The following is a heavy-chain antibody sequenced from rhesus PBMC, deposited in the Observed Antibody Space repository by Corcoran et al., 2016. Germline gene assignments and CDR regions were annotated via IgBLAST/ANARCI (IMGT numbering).Heavy chain of an antibody. Sequence: QVQLQESGPGVVKPSETLSLTCAVSGGSISSGYDWSWIRQPPGKGLEGMGYIYGSSGSTNNNPSLKNRVTISKDASKNQFSLELSSVTAADTAVDYCARVGCTGSGCYGDNSLDVWGRGVLVTVSS. CDR2: IYGSSGST. V-gene: IGHV4-76*01. D-gene: IGHD2-21*01. CDR1: GGSISSGYD. J-gene: IGHJ5-2*02. CDR3: ARVGCTGSGCYGDNSLDV.